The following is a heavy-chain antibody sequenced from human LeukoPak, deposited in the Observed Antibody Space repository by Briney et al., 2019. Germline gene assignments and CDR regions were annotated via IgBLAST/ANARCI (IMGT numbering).Heavy chain of an antibody. J-gene: IGHJ4*02. CDR2: INHSGST. Sequence: SETLSLTCAVYGGSFSGYYWSWIRQPPGKGLEWIGEINHSGSTNYNPSLKSRVTISVDTSKNQFSLKLGSVTAADTAVYYCARGRSAMVRGVISYYFDYWGQGTLVTVSS. CDR3: ARGRSAMVRGVISYYFDY. V-gene: IGHV4-34*01. CDR1: GGSFSGYY. D-gene: IGHD3-10*01.